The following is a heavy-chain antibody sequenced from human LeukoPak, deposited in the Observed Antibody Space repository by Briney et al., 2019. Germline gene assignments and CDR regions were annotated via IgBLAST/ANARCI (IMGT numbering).Heavy chain of an antibody. CDR2: IYSDGRT. J-gene: IGHJ4*02. V-gene: IGHV3-53*01. CDR1: GFTVSNNY. Sequence: GGSLRLSCAASGFTVSNNYMSWVRQAPGKGLEWVSVIYSDGRTYYADSVKGRFTISRDNSKNTLYLQINSLRAEDTAVYYCAKAPYYYDSDYWGQGTLVTVSS. D-gene: IGHD3-22*01. CDR3: AKAPYYYDSDY.